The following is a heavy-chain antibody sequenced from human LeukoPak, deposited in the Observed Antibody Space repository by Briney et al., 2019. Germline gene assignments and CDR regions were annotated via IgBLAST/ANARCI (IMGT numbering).Heavy chain of an antibody. CDR1: GGSITNYY. CDR3: ARASVTYYYYYYMDV. D-gene: IGHD4-11*01. J-gene: IGHJ6*03. V-gene: IGHV4-59*01. Sequence: SETLSPTCTVSGGSITNYYWTWIRQPPGKGLEWIGYIHYSGSTNYNPSLKSRVTISVDTSKNQFSLKLSSVTAADTAVYYCARASVTYYYYYYMDVWGKGTTVTVSS. CDR2: IHYSGST.